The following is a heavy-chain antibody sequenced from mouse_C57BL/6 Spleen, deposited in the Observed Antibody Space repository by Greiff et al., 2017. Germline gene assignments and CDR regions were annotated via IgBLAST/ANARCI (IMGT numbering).Heavy chain of an antibody. J-gene: IGHJ3*01. CDR2: INPNNCGT. D-gene: IGHD2-4*01. CDR3: ARSPIYYDYDGPY. CDR1: GYPFTYYH. V-gene: IGHV1-26*01. Sequence: EVQLQQSGPEPVKPGAFVKISCKASGYPFTYYHMNWVKQSHGKSPEWNGDINPNNCGTSYNQKFKGKATLTVDKSSSTAYMELRSLTSEDSAVYYCARSPIYYDYDGPYWGQGTLVTVSA.